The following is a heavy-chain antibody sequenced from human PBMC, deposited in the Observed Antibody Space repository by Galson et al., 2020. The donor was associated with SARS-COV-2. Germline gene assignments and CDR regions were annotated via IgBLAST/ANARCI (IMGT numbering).Heavy chain of an antibody. J-gene: IGHJ4*02. Sequence: GASLKISCAASGFTFSNYVMHWVRQAPGKGPEWVAVISSDGSNSFYADSLKGRFTISRDNSKSTLYLQMNSLRAEDTAVYYCARGGEWELPYYFDYWGQGTLVTVSS. CDR3: ARGGEWELPYYFDY. CDR1: GFTFSNYV. D-gene: IGHD1-26*01. CDR2: ISSDGSNS. V-gene: IGHV3-30*04.